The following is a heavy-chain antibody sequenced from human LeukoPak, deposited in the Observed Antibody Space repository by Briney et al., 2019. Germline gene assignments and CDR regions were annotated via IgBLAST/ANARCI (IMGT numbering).Heavy chain of an antibody. V-gene: IGHV4-39*01. Sequence: SETLSLTCTVPGGSISSVSYYWGWIRQPPGKGPEWIGNIYYSGSTYYNPSLKSRVTISVDTSKNQFSLKLTSVTAADTAVYYCARLSHYSDSSGYYLGSYYFDYWGQGTLVTVSS. CDR2: IYYSGST. J-gene: IGHJ4*02. CDR1: GGSISSVSYY. CDR3: ARLSHYSDSSGYYLGSYYFDY. D-gene: IGHD3-22*01.